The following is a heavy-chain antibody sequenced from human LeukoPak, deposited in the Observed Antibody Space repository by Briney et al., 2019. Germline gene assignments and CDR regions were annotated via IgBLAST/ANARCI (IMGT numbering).Heavy chain of an antibody. V-gene: IGHV3-21*01. J-gene: IGHJ4*02. CDR1: GFTLSDYS. CDR3: ARDLRYGVVLETDDRGNY. CDR2: IGSDPNYI. D-gene: IGHD4-17*01. Sequence: GGSLRLSCAASGFTLSDYSMNWVRQAPGKGLEWVSTIGSDPNYIYYGASVKGRFTISRDNAENSLFLQMSSLRAEDTAVYYCARDLRYGVVLETDDRGNYWGQGTLVVVSS.